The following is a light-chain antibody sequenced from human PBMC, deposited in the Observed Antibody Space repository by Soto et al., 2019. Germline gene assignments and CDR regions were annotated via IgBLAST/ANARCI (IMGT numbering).Light chain of an antibody. J-gene: IGKJ5*01. V-gene: IGKV2-30*01. CDR1: QSPLYTNGKTY. CDR3: MQGTHWPIT. CDR2: KVS. Sequence: VVMTQSPLSLPVTLGQPASISCRSSQSPLYTNGKTYLSWFQQRPGQSPRRLIYKVSNRDSGVPARFSGSGSGTDFALKISRVEAEDVGVYYCMQGTHWPITFGQGTRLEI.